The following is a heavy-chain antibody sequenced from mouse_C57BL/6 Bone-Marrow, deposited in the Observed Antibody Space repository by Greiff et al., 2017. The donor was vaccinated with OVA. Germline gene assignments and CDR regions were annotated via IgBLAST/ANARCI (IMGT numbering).Heavy chain of an antibody. D-gene: IGHD6-1*01. J-gene: IGHJ2*01. CDR1: GFTFSNYW. CDR3: TRHGY. V-gene: IGHV6-3*01. CDR2: IRLKSDNYAT. Sequence: EVQVVESGGGLVQPGGSMKLSCVASGFTFSNYWMNWVRQSPEKGLEWVAQIRLKSDNYATHYAESVKGRFTISRDDSKSSVYLQMNNLRAEDTGIYYCTRHGYWGQGTTLTVSS.